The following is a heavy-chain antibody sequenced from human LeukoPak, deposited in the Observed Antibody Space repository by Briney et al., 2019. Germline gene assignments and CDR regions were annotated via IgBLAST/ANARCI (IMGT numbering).Heavy chain of an antibody. CDR1: GGAISSSSYY. CDR3: ANSANYGGNSGYFDY. J-gene: IGHJ4*02. V-gene: IGHV4-39*01. Sequence: SETLSLTCTVSGGAISSSSYYWGWIRQPPGEGLEWIGSIYYSGGTYYNPSLKSRVTISVDTSKNQFSLKLNSVTATDTAVYYCANSANYGGNSGYFDYWGQGTLVTVSS. D-gene: IGHD4-23*01. CDR2: IYYSGGT.